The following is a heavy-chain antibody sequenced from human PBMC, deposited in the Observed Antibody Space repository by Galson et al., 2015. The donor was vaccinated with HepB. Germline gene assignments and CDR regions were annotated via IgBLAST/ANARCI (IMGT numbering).Heavy chain of an antibody. J-gene: IGHJ5*02. CDR3: ARLTAAGTSYWFDP. D-gene: IGHD6-13*01. Sequence: QSGAEVKKPGESLRISCKGSGYRFTTYWITWVRQMPGKGLEWMGKINPTDSYTEYSPSFQGHVTISTDKSINTAYLQWSTLKASDTAMYYCARLTAAGTSYWFDPWGQGTLVTVSS. CDR2: INPTDSYT. V-gene: IGHV5-10-1*01. CDR1: GYRFTTYW.